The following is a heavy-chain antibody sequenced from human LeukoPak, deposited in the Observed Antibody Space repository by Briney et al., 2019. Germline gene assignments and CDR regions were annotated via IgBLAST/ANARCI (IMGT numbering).Heavy chain of an antibody. CDR3: ARQTGRKYYYDSSGNLPQRHGAFDI. V-gene: IGHV4-59*08. CDR1: GGSFSGYY. J-gene: IGHJ3*02. D-gene: IGHD3-22*01. CDR2: IYYSGST. Sequence: PSETLSLTCAVYGGSFSGYYWSWIRKPPGKGLEWIGSIYYSGSTYYNPSLKSRVTISVDTSKNQFSLKLSSVTAADTAVYYCARQTGRKYYYDSSGNLPQRHGAFDIWGQGTMVTVSS.